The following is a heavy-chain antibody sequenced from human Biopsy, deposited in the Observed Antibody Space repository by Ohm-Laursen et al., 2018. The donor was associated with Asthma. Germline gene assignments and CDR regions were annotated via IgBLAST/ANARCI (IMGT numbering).Heavy chain of an antibody. Sequence: SSVKVSCKASGGTFRTYAFNWVRQAPGQGLEWMGGIIPMYGVPKVAQKFQGRVTITADESTSTAYMEMSSLRSEDTAVYYCARVDTIMISGDFYFYSGFDLWGQGTTVRVSS. CDR3: ARVDTIMISGDFYFYSGFDL. CDR1: GGTFRTYA. D-gene: IGHD3-16*01. CDR2: IIPMYGVP. V-gene: IGHV1-69*01. J-gene: IGHJ6*02.